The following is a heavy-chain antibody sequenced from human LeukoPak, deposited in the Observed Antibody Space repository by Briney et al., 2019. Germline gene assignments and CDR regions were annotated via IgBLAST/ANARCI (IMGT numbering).Heavy chain of an antibody. Sequence: GGSLRLSCAASGFTFSSYSMDWVRQAPGKGLEWVSSISSSSYIYYADSVKGRFTISRDNAKNSLYLQMNSLRAEDTAVYYCARDRELPPRFDYWGQGTLVSVSS. CDR3: ARDRELPPRFDY. D-gene: IGHD3-10*01. CDR1: GFTFSSYS. V-gene: IGHV3-21*01. CDR2: ISSSSYI. J-gene: IGHJ4*02.